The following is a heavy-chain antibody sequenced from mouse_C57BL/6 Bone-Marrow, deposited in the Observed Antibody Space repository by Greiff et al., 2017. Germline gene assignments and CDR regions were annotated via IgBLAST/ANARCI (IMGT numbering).Heavy chain of an antibody. J-gene: IGHJ4*01. CDR3: SEDSAVYYCAWAVVQRGYAMDY. CDR1: YTFSRRVH. CDR2: GQGLEWIG. V-gene: IGHV1-87*01. Sequence: VQRVESGPELARPWASVKISCQAFYTFSRRVHFAIRDTNYWMQWVKQRPGQGLEWIGAIYPGNGDTSYNQKFKGKATLTADKSSSTAYMQLSSRTSEDSAVYYCAWAVVQRGYAMDYWGQGTSVTVSS. D-gene: IGHD1-1*01.